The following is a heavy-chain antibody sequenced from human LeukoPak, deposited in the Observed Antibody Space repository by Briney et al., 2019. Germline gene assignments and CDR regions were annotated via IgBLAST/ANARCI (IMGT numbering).Heavy chain of an antibody. Sequence: GGSLRLSCAASGFTFSSYEMNWVRQAPGKGPEWVSYISSRGGTIYYADSVKGRFTISRDNAKNSLYLQMNSLRAEDTAVYYCAREEVGLGDDFDYWGQGTLVTVSS. D-gene: IGHD4-17*01. V-gene: IGHV3-48*03. J-gene: IGHJ4*02. CDR3: AREEVGLGDDFDY. CDR1: GFTFSSYE. CDR2: ISSRGGTI.